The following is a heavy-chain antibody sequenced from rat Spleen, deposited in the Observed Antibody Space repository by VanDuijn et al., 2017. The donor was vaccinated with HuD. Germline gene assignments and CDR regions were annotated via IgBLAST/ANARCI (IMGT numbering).Heavy chain of an antibody. CDR3: ARQGLGARDYFDY. J-gene: IGHJ2*01. V-gene: IGHV5-7*01. CDR2: FSYDGLNT. D-gene: IGHD5-1*01. CDR1: GFTFSNYD. Sequence: EVQLVESGGGLVQPGRSMKLSCAASGFTFSNYDMAWVRQAPKKGLEWVATFSYDGLNTYYRDSVKGRFTISRDNAKRTLFLQMDSLRSDDTATYYCARQGLGARDYFDYWGQGVMVTVSS.